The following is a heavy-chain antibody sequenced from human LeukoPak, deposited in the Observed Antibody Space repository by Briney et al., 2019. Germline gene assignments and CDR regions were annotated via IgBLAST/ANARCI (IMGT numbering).Heavy chain of an antibody. CDR3: TTAVGV. CDR2: IKTKADGETT. D-gene: IGHD1-26*01. Sequence: GGSLRLSCATSGFTFSNTWMSWVRQAPGKGLEWVGLIKTKADGETTDYAAPVKGRFTISRDDSRDTLYLQMNSLKTKDTAVYYCTTAVGVWGQGTLVTVSS. CDR1: GFTFSNTW. V-gene: IGHV3-15*01. J-gene: IGHJ4*02.